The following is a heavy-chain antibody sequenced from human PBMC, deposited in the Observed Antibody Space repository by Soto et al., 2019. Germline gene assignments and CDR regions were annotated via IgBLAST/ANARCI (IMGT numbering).Heavy chain of an antibody. V-gene: IGHV4-30-2*01. J-gene: IGHJ5*02. CDR2: IYHSGST. CDR3: ASYGVRFPTYSSSQLDNWFDP. Sequence: SETLSLTCPVSAGSISSGGYFWSWIRQPPGKGLEWIGYIYHSGSTNYNPSLKSRVTISVDKSKNQFSLKLSSVTAADTAVYYCASYGVRFPTYSSSQLDNWFDPWGQGTLVTVSS. D-gene: IGHD6-13*01. CDR1: AGSISSGGYF.